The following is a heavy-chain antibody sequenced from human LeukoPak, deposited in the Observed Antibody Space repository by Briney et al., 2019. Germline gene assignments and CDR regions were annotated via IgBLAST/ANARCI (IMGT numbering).Heavy chain of an antibody. V-gene: IGHV3-7*05. J-gene: IGHJ4*02. D-gene: IGHD5-12*01. Sequence: PGGSLRLSCAASGFIFSNYWMSWVRQAPGRGLEWVANIKRDGSEKYYVDSAKGRFTISRDNAKHSLYLQMNSLRAEDTAVYYCAKDEGDSGYSGYDSRPAFDYWGQGTLVTVSS. CDR3: AKDEGDSGYSGYDSRPAFDY. CDR1: GFIFSNYW. CDR2: IKRDGSEK.